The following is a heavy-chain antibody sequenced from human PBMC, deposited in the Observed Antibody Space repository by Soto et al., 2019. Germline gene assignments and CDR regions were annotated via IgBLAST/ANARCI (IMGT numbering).Heavy chain of an antibody. V-gene: IGHV1-69*13. Sequence: SVKVSCKASGGTFSSYAISWVRQAPGQGLEWMGGIIPIFGTANYAQKFQGRVTITADESTSTAYMGLSSLRSEDTAVYYCARDRPGYSYGIAFDYWGQGALVTVSS. CDR3: ARDRPGYSYGIAFDY. CDR1: GGTFSSYA. J-gene: IGHJ4*02. CDR2: IIPIFGTA. D-gene: IGHD5-18*01.